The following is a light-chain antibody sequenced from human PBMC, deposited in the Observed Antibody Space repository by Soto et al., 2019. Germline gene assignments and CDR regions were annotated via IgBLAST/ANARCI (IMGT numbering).Light chain of an antibody. J-gene: IGKJ1*01. CDR2: GIS. CDR1: QTLLDSDDGNTY. V-gene: IGKV2-40*01. Sequence: DILMAQNKLSRPFTACYPSSVSCMSVQTLLDSDDGNTYLDWYLQKPGQSPQLLIYGISSRASGVPDRFSGSGSGTDFTLKISRVEAGDVGVFYCMQRKEFPWTFGQGTKVDIK. CDR3: MQRKEFPWT.